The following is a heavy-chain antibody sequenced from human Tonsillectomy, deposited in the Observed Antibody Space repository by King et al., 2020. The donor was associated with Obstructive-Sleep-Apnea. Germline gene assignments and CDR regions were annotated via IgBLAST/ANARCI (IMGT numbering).Heavy chain of an antibody. V-gene: IGHV4-59*01. J-gene: IGHJ5*02. Sequence: QLQESGPGLVKPSDTLSLTCTVSGVSISSYYWSWIRQPPGKGLEWICYIYYIGSTNYNPSRKSRVIISVDTSKNQFSLRLSSVTAADTAVYYCASGRGGGEDWFDPWGQGTLVTVSS. CDR3: ASGRGGGEDWFDP. CDR1: GVSISSYY. CDR2: IYYIGST. D-gene: IGHD1-26*01.